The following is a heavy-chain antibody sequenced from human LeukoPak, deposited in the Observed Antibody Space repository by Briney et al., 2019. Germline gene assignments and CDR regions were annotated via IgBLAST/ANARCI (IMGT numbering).Heavy chain of an antibody. V-gene: IGHV3-53*05. CDR3: ASATLVGPMAY. Sequence: GGSLRLYCAASGFTVSSNYMSWVRQAPGKGLEWVSVIYSGGSTYYADSVKGRVTISRDNSKNTLYLQMNSLRAEDTAVYYCASATLVGPMAYWGQGTLVTVSS. CDR1: GFTVSSNY. D-gene: IGHD2-2*01. CDR2: IYSGGST. J-gene: IGHJ4*02.